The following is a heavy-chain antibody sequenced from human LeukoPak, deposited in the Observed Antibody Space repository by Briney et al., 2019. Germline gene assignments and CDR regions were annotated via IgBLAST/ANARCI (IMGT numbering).Heavy chain of an antibody. J-gene: IGHJ4*02. CDR1: GGTFSSYA. D-gene: IGHD5-18*01. CDR3: ALDTAKSYYFDY. CDR2: IIPIFGTA. Sequence: GSSVKVSCKASGGTFSSYAISWVRQAPGQGLEWMGGIIPIFGTANYAQKFQGRVTITADKSTSTAYMELSSLRSEDTAVYYCALDTAKSYYFDYWGQGTLVTVSS. V-gene: IGHV1-69*06.